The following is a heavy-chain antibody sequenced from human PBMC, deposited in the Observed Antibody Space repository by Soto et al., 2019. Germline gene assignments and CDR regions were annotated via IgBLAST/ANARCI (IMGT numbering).Heavy chain of an antibody. CDR1: GFTVSTKY. Sequence: EVHLVESGGALVQPGGSLRLSCAASGFTVSTKYMSWVRQAPRKGLEWVSVIYTVGSTYYADSVKGRFIISRDNSKNTLYLQMNSLRAEDTXXXYXVRDPWDYWGQGTLVTVSS. CDR2: IYTVGST. V-gene: IGHV3-66*01. J-gene: IGHJ4*02. CDR3: VRDPWDY.